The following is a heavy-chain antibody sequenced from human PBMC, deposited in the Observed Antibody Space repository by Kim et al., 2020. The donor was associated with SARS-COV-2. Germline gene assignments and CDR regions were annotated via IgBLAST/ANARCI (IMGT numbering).Heavy chain of an antibody. Sequence: GGSLRLSCAASGFTVSSNYMSWVRQAPGKWLEWVSVIYSGGSTYYADSVKGRFTISRHNSKNTLYLQMNSLRAEDTAVYYCARAGGSGSYGPLNWFDPWGQGTLVTVSS. CDR2: IYSGGST. D-gene: IGHD3-10*01. CDR1: GFTVSSNY. V-gene: IGHV3-53*04. CDR3: ARAGGSGSYGPLNWFDP. J-gene: IGHJ5*02.